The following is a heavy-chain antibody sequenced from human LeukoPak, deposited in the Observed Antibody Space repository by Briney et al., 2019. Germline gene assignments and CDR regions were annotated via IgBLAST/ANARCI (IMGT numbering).Heavy chain of an antibody. CDR1: GVSFSSYG. D-gene: IGHD3-10*01. CDR3: AKEGLWFGELVYAWGDYFED. V-gene: IGHV3-23*01. Sequence: WGSLRLSCAASGVSFSSYGMGWVRQLPGKGLEWISVICYSGGSTFYAYSVNGLSTISRDNSKNTLYMQMNSLRVEDTAVYYCAKEGLWFGELVYAWGDYFEDWGQGPLVSVSS. J-gene: IGHJ4*02. CDR2: ICYSGGST.